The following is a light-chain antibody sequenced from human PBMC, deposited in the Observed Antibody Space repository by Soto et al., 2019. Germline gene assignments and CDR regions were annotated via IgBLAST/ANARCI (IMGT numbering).Light chain of an antibody. Sequence: EIVLTQSPGTLSASPGERATLSCRASQSVSGNYLAGYQQKLGQAPRLLIYGATSRATGIPDRFSGSVSGTDFTLTISRLEPEDFAVYYCQQYGRSATFTFGPGTKVDIK. CDR3: QQYGRSATFT. J-gene: IGKJ3*01. CDR1: QSVSGNY. CDR2: GAT. V-gene: IGKV3-20*01.